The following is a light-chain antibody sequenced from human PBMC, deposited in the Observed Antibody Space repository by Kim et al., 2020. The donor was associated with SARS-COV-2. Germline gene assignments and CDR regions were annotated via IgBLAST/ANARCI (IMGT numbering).Light chain of an antibody. J-gene: IGLJ1*01. V-gene: IGLV2-11*01. CDR1: GRDVDGYNY. CDR3: CSYAGSYTYV. CDR2: DVS. Sequence: SVTISCTGTGRDVDGYNYVSWYQQHPAKAPQLMIYDVSQRPSGVPHRFSGSKSGNAASLTISGLQAEDEADYYCCSYAGSYTYVFGTGTKVTVL.